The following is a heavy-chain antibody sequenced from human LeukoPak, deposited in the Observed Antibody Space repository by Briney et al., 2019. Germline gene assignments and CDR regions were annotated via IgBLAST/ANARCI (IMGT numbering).Heavy chain of an antibody. V-gene: IGHV4-4*02. CDR2: IYHSGGT. Sequence: PSETLSLTCAVSGGSISSNNWWSWVRQPPGKGLEWIGEIYHSGGTNYNPSLKSRVTISIDKSKNQFSLKLNSVTAADTAVYYCARDLAMVRGKDWFDPWGQGTLVTVSS. D-gene: IGHD3-10*01. J-gene: IGHJ5*02. CDR1: GGSISSNNW. CDR3: ARDLAMVRGKDWFDP.